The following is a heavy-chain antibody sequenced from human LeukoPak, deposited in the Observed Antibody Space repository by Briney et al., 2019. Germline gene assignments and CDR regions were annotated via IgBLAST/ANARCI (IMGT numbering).Heavy chain of an antibody. CDR2: IKQDGSEK. CDR1: GFTLRSYW. Sequence: PGGSLRLSCAASGFTLRSYWMSWVRQAPGKGLEWVANIKQDGSEKYYVDSVKGRFTISRDNAKNSLYLQMNSLRAEDTAVYYCAKQIAVAGIYYFDYWGQGTLVTVSS. D-gene: IGHD6-19*01. CDR3: AKQIAVAGIYYFDY. J-gene: IGHJ4*02. V-gene: IGHV3-7*03.